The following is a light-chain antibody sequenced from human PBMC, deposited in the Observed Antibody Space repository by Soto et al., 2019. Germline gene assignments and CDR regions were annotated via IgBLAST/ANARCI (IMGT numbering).Light chain of an antibody. V-gene: IGKV3-11*01. CDR3: QQCVNWPALT. CDR2: DAS. J-gene: IGKJ4*01. CDR1: QSIGSY. Sequence: EIVLTQSPATLSLSPGERATLSCRASQSIGSYLAWYQQKPGQAPRLLIYDASNRATGIPARFSGSGSGTDFTLTISSLEAEDFAVYYCQQCVNWPALTFGGGTKVEIK.